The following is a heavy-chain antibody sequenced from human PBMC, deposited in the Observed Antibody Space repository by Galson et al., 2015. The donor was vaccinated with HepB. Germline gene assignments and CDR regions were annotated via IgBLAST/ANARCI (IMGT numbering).Heavy chain of an antibody. J-gene: IGHJ3*02. CDR1: GGSVSNYY. D-gene: IGHD6-6*01. CDR3: ARDRGQLVLLGDAFDI. V-gene: IGHV4-59*02. CDR2: VYYSGYT. Sequence: SETLSLTCTVSGGSVSNYYWNWIRQPPGKGLEWIGCVYYSGYTNYNPSLKRRVTISVDTSENQFSLKLSSVTAADTAVYYCARDRGQLVLLGDAFDIWGQGTMVTVSS.